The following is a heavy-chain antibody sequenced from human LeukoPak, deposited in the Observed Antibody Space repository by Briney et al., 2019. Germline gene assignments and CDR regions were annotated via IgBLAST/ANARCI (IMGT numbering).Heavy chain of an antibody. Sequence: ASVKVSCKASVDTFTSYGISWGRQAPGQGLEWMGWISAYNGNTNYAQKLQGRVTMTTETSTSTAYMENKHPRSQDHGLYYCAGVSGYRPNWFDPWGQGTLVTVSS. CDR2: ISAYNGNT. CDR1: VDTFTSYG. D-gene: IGHD3-3*01. V-gene: IGHV1-18*01. CDR3: AGVSGYRPNWFDP. J-gene: IGHJ5*02.